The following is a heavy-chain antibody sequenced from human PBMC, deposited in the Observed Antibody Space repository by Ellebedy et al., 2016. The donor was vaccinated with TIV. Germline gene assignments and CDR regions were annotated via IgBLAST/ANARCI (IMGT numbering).Heavy chain of an antibody. D-gene: IGHD4/OR15-4a*01. V-gene: IGHV3-9*01. Sequence: SLKISCAASGFTFDDYAMHWVRRAPGKGLEWVSGISWNSGRIAYADSVKGRFTISRDNAKNSLHLQMNSLRPEDTAFYYCAKDLTTMGKSFDYWGQGTLVSVSS. CDR2: ISWNSGRI. CDR1: GFTFDDYA. CDR3: AKDLTTMGKSFDY. J-gene: IGHJ4*02.